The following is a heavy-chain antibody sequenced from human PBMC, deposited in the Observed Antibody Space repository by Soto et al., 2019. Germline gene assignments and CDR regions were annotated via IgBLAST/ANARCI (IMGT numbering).Heavy chain of an antibody. V-gene: IGHV3-74*01. CDR2: INADGGST. J-gene: IGHJ4*02. Sequence: GGSLRLSCAASGFTFSNDWMHWVRQAPGKGLEWVSRINADGGSTHYADSVRGRFTISRDNAKNTLFLQLNSLRVEDTAIYYCIKVLTRGVGVPRFYFDSWGQGTLVTVSS. D-gene: IGHD3-9*01. CDR3: IKVLTRGVGVPRFYFDS. CDR1: GFTFSNDW.